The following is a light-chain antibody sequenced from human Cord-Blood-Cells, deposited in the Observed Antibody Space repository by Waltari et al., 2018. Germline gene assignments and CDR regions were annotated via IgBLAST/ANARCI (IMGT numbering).Light chain of an antibody. CDR3: QQYDNLPLT. CDR2: DAS. V-gene: IGKV1-33*01. CDR1: KDISNY. J-gene: IGKJ4*01. Sequence: DIQMTQSPSSLSASVGDRVTITCQASKDISNYLNWYQQKPGKDPKLLIYDASNLKTGVPSRFSGSGSGTDFTFTISSLQPEDIATYYCQQYDNLPLTFGGGTKVEIK.